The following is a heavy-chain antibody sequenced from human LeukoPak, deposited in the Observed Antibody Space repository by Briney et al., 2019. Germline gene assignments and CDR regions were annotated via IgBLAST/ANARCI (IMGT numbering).Heavy chain of an antibody. CDR3: ARDWYLDY. V-gene: IGHV3-48*02. Sequence: SVKGRFTISRDNAKKSLYLQMNSLRDDDTAVYYRARDWYLDYWGQGTLVTVSS. J-gene: IGHJ4*02.